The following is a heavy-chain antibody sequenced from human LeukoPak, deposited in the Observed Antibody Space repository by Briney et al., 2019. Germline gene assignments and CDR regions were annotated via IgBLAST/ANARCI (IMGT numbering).Heavy chain of an antibody. V-gene: IGHV4-4*02. D-gene: IGHD3-3*01. CDR2: IYHSGST. CDR1: GGSISSSNW. J-gene: IGHJ4*02. CDR3: ARTRPWSGYYMYYFDY. Sequence: KASETLSLTCAVSGGSISSSNWWSWVRQPPGKGLEWIGEIYHSGSTNYNPSLKSRVTISVDKSKNQFSLKLSSVTAADTAVYYCARTRPWSGYYMYYFDYWGQGTLVTVSS.